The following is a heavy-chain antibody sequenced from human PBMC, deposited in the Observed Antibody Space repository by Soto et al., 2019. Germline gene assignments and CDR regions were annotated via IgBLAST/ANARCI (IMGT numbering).Heavy chain of an antibody. V-gene: IGHV1-8*01. CDR3: SRSDGHTFNGLDS. D-gene: IGHD2-2*02. CDR2: MNPTSGNT. Sequence: QVQLVQSGAEVKTPGASVKVSCKASGYTFTKYDMNWVRQAPGQGLEWMGWMNPTSGNTGYAQKFQGRLTMTWDTAIGIAHMELSRLRNGDTAVYYCSRSDGHTFNGLDSWGQGALVTVSA. J-gene: IGHJ5*01. CDR1: GYTFTKYD.